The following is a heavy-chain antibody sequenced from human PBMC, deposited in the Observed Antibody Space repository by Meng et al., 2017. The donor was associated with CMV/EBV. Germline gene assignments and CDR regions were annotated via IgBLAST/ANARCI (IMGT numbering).Heavy chain of an antibody. Sequence: ASVKVSCKASGYTFTSYYMHWVRQAPGQGLEWMGIINPSGGSTSYAQKFQGRVTMTRDTSTSTVYMELSSLRSEDTAVYYCASAGGYDFWSGKPKYGMDVWGQGTTVTVSS. D-gene: IGHD3-3*01. CDR1: GYTFTSYY. CDR2: INPSGGST. J-gene: IGHJ6*02. CDR3: ASAGGYDFWSGKPKYGMDV. V-gene: IGHV1-46*01.